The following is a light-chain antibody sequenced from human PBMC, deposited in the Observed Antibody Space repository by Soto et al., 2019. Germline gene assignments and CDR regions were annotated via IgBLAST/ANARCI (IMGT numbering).Light chain of an antibody. CDR1: QTVTSNY. CDR2: GAS. Sequence: EIVLTQSPGTLSLSPGERATLSCRASQTVTSNYLAWYQQRPGQAPRLLIYGASTRATGIPDRFSGSGSGTDFTLTINSLEPEDLAVYYCQQYAALPFTFGPGTTVDI. V-gene: IGKV3-20*01. J-gene: IGKJ3*01. CDR3: QQYAALPFT.